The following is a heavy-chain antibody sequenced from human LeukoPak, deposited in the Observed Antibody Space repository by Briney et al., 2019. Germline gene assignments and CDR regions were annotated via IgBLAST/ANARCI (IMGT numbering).Heavy chain of an antibody. D-gene: IGHD6-25*01. Sequence: SETLSLTCAVYGGSFSGYYWSWIRQPPGKGLEWIGEINHSGSTNHNPSLKSRVTISVDTSKNQFSLKLSSVTAADTAVYYCARGRLSGYPDYWGQGTLVTVSS. J-gene: IGHJ4*02. CDR3: ARGRLSGYPDY. V-gene: IGHV4-34*01. CDR2: INHSGST. CDR1: GGSFSGYY.